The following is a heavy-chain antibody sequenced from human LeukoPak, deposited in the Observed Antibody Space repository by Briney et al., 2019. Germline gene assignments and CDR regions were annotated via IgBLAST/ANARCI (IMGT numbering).Heavy chain of an antibody. J-gene: IGHJ4*02. Sequence: SETLSLTCSVSGGSISSSRYYWGWIRQPPGRGLEWIGSIYYTGSTYHNPSLKSRVTISVDTSKNQFSLKLSSVTAADTAVYYCVVWLGELLHFDYWGQGTLVTISS. D-gene: IGHD3-10*01. CDR1: GGSISSSRYY. CDR3: VVWLGELLHFDY. CDR2: IYYTGST. V-gene: IGHV4-39*01.